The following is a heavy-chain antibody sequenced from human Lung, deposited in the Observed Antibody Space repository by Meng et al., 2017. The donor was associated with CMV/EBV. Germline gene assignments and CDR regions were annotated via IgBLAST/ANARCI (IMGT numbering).Heavy chain of an antibody. J-gene: IGHJ6*02. Sequence: ASXXVSXKASGYAFISYDINWVRQATGQGLEWMGWMNPNSGKTGYAQKFQGRVTITRDISINTAYMEVSSLRSEDTAVYFCARAGGNSNYYYVMDVWGQGXTVTVSS. D-gene: IGHD4-23*01. CDR1: GYAFISYD. CDR2: MNPNSGKT. V-gene: IGHV1-8*03. CDR3: ARAGGNSNYYYVMDV.